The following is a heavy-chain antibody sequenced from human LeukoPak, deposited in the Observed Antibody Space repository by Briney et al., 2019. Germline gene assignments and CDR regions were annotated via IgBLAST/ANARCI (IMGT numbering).Heavy chain of an antibody. CDR1: GFTFSSYG. D-gene: IGHD3-3*01. J-gene: IGHJ4*02. CDR2: ISYDGGYK. V-gene: IGHV3-30*03. CDR3: VVCGVVTRDF. Sequence: PGRSLRLSCAASGFTFSSYGMHWVRQAPGKGLEWVAFISYDGGYKYYADSVKGRFTISRDNSKNTLSLQMNRLRAEDTAVYYWVVCGVVTRDFWGQGTLVTVSS.